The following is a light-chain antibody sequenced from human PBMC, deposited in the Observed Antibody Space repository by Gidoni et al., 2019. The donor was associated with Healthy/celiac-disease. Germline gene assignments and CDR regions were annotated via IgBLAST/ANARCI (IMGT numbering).Light chain of an antibody. J-gene: IGKJ2*01. Sequence: ETVMTQSPATLSVSPGERATLSCRASQSVSSNLAWYQQKPGQAPRLLIYGASTRATGIPARFSGSGSGTEFTLTISSLQSEDCAVYYCQQYNNWPPYTFGQGTKLEIK. V-gene: IGKV3-15*01. CDR1: QSVSSN. CDR3: QQYNNWPPYT. CDR2: GAS.